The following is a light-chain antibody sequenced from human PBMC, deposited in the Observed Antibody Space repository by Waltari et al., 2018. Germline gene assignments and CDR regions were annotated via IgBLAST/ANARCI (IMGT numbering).Light chain of an antibody. CDR2: GVT. CDR3: CSYAGSMV. CDR1: STDIGTYNV. V-gene: IGLV2-23*02. Sequence: QSALTQPASVSGSPGQSITISCTGSSTDIGTYNVVSWYQHHPGKAPKLIIYGVTNRPSGVSSRFSGSNSGNTASLTISGLQTEDEADYYCCSYAGSMVFGGGTKLTVL. J-gene: IGLJ2*01.